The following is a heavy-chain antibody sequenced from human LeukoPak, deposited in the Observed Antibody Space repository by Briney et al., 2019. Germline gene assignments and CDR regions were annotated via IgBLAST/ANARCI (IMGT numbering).Heavy chain of an antibody. D-gene: IGHD2-2*02. J-gene: IGHJ4*02. V-gene: IGHV3-48*04. Sequence: PGGSLRLSCAASGFTFSSYGMNWVRQAPGKGLEWVSYISSSSSTIYYADSVKGRFTISRDNAKNSLYLQMNSLRAEDTAVYYCARDRSCSSTSCHRPFDYWGQGTLVTVSS. CDR3: ARDRSCSSTSCHRPFDY. CDR1: GFTFSSYG. CDR2: ISSSSSTI.